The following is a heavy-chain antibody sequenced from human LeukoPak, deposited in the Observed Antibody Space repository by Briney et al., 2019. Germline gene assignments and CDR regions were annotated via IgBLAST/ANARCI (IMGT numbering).Heavy chain of an antibody. CDR2: ISGSGGST. J-gene: IGHJ4*02. D-gene: IGHD5-12*01. CDR1: GFTFSSYA. CDR3: ARVSSGYDLFGYFDY. V-gene: IGHV3-23*01. Sequence: GGSLRLSCAASGFTFSSYAMSWVRQAPGKGLEWVSGISGSGGSTYYADSVKGRFTISRDNSKNTLYLQMNSLRAEDTAVYYCARVSSGYDLFGYFDYWGQGTLVTVSS.